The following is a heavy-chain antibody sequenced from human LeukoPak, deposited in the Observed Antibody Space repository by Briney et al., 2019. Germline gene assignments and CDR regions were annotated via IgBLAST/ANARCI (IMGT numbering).Heavy chain of an antibody. CDR2: ISNDGSIQ. Sequence: GGSLRLSCAASEVTYGSMHWVRPPPGKGLEWVAGISNDGSIQYYGNAVKGRFTISRDNSMNTVFLQMSSLRPEDAALYYCANSIPNSYGFDYWGQGTLVTVSS. J-gene: IGHJ4*02. CDR3: ANSIPNSYGFDY. D-gene: IGHD2-21*01. V-gene: IGHV3-30*18. CDR1: EVTYGS.